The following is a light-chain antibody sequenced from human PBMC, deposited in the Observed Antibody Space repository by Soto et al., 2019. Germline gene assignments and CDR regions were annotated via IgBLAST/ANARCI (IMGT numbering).Light chain of an antibody. CDR3: QQADSLPRT. CDR1: QDINRR. J-gene: IGKJ4*01. V-gene: IGKV1-12*01. Sequence: DIQMTQSPSSVAAYVGQRVTITFRASQDINRRLAWYKQKPGKAPKIMIYFAFNLESGVPSRFIGSGSGTEFTLTITSLKPEDFETYYCQQADSLPRTFGGGTKVDIK. CDR2: FAF.